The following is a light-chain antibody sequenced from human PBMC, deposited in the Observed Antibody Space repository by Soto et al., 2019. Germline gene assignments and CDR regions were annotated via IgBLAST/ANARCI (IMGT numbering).Light chain of an antibody. V-gene: IGKV3-20*01. CDR1: QSVGSTY. CDR2: GAS. J-gene: IGKJ3*01. CDR3: QQYGSSPPFT. Sequence: EIVLTQSPVTLSLSPGERATLSCRASQSVGSTYIAWYQQTPGQAPRLLIYGASSRATGIPERFSGTGSGTDFTITTSRLESEDFAVYYCQQYGSSPPFTFGPGTKVEIK.